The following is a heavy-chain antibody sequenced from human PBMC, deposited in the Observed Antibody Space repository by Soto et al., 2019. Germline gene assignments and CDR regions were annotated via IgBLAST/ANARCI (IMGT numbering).Heavy chain of an antibody. V-gene: IGHV5-51*01. CDR1: GYSFTSYW. J-gene: IGHJ6*03. D-gene: IGHD2-15*01. CDR3: ARHRVVAANYYYYMDV. CDR2: IYPGDSDT. Sequence: EVQLVQSGAEVKKPGESLKISCKGSGYSFTSYWIGWVRQMPGKGLEWMGIIYPGDSDTRYSPSFQGQVTISADKSISTAYLQWSSLKASDTAMYYRARHRVVAANYYYYMDVWGKGTTVTVSS.